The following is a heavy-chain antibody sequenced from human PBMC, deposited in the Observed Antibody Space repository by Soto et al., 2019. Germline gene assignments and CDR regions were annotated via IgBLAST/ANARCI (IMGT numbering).Heavy chain of an antibody. J-gene: IGHJ6*02. CDR2: IVPIFGVT. CDR3: ARPDEGGYASNHHYYYAMDV. Sequence: QVQLVQSGAEVKKPGSSVKVSCKASGGDFRRYAISWVRQAPGQGLEWMGGIVPIFGVTNYAQRFQGRLTITADESTSTAYMDLISLRFEDTAVYFCARPDEGGYASNHHYYYAMDVWGQGTTVTVTS. D-gene: IGHD3-22*01. V-gene: IGHV1-69*01. CDR1: GGDFRRYA.